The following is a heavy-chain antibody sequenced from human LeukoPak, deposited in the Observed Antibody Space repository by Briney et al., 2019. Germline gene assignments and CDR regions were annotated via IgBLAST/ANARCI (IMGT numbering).Heavy chain of an antibody. D-gene: IGHD3-22*01. CDR2: IYSGGST. CDR1: GFTVSSNY. V-gene: IGHV3-66*01. CDR3: ARELPGDYYDSSGFEFDP. J-gene: IGHJ5*02. Sequence: GGSLGLSCAASGFTVSSNYMSWVRQAPGKGLEWVSVIYSGGSTYYADSVKGRFTISRDNSKNTLYLQMNSLRAEDTAVYYCARELPGDYYDSSGFEFDPWGQGTLVTVSS.